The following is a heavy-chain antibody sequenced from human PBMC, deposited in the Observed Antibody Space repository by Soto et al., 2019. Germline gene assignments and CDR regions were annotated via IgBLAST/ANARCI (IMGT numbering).Heavy chain of an antibody. J-gene: IGHJ5*02. Sequence: QLQLQESGPGLVKPSETLSLTCTVSGGSISSSDFYWGWPRQTPGKGLGFIGSMYYSGTTYYNPSLKSRVTISVDTSKNQFTLKLISVTAADTAVYYCAVVDSTGNWFDPWGEGALVTVYS. D-gene: IGHD6-25*01. CDR1: GGSISSSDFY. V-gene: IGHV4-39*01. CDR3: AVVDSTGNWFDP. CDR2: MYYSGTT.